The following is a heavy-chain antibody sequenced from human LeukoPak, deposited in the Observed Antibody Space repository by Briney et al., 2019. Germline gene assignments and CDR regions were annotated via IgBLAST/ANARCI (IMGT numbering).Heavy chain of an antibody. CDR2: IRTDENHK. Sequence: WIRQPPGKGLEWVAFIRTDENHKDYADSVKGRFTISRDNSKNTLYLQVNSLRPEDTAVYYCAKDNDYAIWGQGTLVTVSS. CDR3: AKDNDYAI. V-gene: IGHV3-30*02. J-gene: IGHJ3*02. D-gene: IGHD5-12*01.